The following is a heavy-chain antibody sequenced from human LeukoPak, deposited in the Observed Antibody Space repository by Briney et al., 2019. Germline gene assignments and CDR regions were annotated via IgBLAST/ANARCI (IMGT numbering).Heavy chain of an antibody. CDR2: ISSSGSTI. CDR1: GFTFSDYY. Sequence: GGSLRLSCAASGFTFSDYYMSWIRQAPGKGLEWVSYISSSGSTIYYADSVKGRFTISRDNSKNTLYLQMNSLRAEDTAVYYCAREPEGMTPHFDYWGQGTLVTVSS. V-gene: IGHV3-11*04. CDR3: AREPEGMTPHFDY. J-gene: IGHJ4*02. D-gene: IGHD1-14*01.